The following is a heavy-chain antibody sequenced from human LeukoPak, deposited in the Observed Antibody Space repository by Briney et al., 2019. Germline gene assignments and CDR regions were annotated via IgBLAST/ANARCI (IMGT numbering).Heavy chain of an antibody. CDR3: ARLVPAASGYFDY. Sequence: SETLSLTCAVYGGSFSGYYWSWIRQSPGKGLEWIGEIDYSGTTKYNASLKSRVTISVDRSKNQFSLRLSSVTAADTAVYYCARLVPAASGYFDYWGQGTLVTVSS. CDR1: GGSFSGYY. J-gene: IGHJ4*02. D-gene: IGHD2-2*01. CDR2: IDYSGTT. V-gene: IGHV4-34*01.